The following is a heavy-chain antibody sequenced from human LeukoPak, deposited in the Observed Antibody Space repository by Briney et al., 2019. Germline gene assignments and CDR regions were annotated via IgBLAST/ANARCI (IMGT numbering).Heavy chain of an antibody. CDR2: ISGTSTNI. CDR1: GFTFSTYS. J-gene: IGHJ6*04. V-gene: IGHV3-21*01. Sequence: GGSLRLSCAASGFTFSTYSLNWVRQAPGKGLEWVSSISGTSTNIYYGDSVKGRFTISRDNAKNSLYLQMNSLRAEDTGVYYCARVPGDVWGKGTTVTVSS. D-gene: IGHD3-10*01. CDR3: ARVPGDV.